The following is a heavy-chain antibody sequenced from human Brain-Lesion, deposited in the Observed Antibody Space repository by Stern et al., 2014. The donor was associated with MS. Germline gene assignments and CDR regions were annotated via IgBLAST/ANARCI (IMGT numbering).Heavy chain of an antibody. D-gene: IGHD3-10*01. CDR1: GFTFSSYG. CDR3: VKRGITEVRGVRLGDY. CDR2: ISYDGSDT. Sequence: VQLVESGGGVVQPGRSLRLTCTVSGFTFSSYGRHWVRQAPGKGLEWVSVISYDGSDTYDAESVKGRFTISRDNSKNTLYLEMRSLRPEDTAVYYCVKRGITEVRGVRLGDYWGPGTLVIVSS. V-gene: IGHV3-30*18. J-gene: IGHJ4*02.